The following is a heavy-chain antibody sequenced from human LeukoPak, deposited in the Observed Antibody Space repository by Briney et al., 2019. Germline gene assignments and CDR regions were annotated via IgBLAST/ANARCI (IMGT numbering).Heavy chain of an antibody. Sequence: PSETLSLTCTASGGSISSYYWSWIRQSAGKELEWIGRIYTSGSLNYNPSLKSRITMSGDTSKNQFSLKLSSVTAADTAVYYCAREGGSSWSLNWFDPWGQGTLVTVSS. D-gene: IGHD6-13*01. CDR1: GGSISSYY. CDR2: IYTSGSL. V-gene: IGHV4-4*07. CDR3: AREGGSSWSLNWFDP. J-gene: IGHJ5*02.